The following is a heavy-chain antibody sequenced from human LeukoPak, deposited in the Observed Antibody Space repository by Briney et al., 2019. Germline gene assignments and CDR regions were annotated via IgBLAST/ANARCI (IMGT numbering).Heavy chain of an antibody. V-gene: IGHV1-2*02. CDR2: INPNSGGT. Sequence: SSVKLSCKASGYTFTGYYMHWVRQAPGQGLEWMGWINPNSGGTNYAQKVQGRVTMTRDTSISTAYMELSRLRSDDTAVYYCARDYYYDSSGYYSVDYWGQGTLVTVSS. CDR3: ARDYYYDSSGYYSVDY. D-gene: IGHD3-22*01. CDR1: GYTFTGYY. J-gene: IGHJ4*02.